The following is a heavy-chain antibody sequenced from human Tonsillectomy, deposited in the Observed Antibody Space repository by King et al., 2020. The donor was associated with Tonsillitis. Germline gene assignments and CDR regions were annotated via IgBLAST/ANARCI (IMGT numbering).Heavy chain of an antibody. D-gene: IGHD6-13*01. CDR1: GGSLSGYY. CDR3: ARGGAGTSHYYGMDV. CDR2: INHSGST. J-gene: IGHJ6*02. V-gene: IGHV4-34*01. Sequence: VQLQQWGAGLLKPSETLSLTCAVYGGSLSGYYWNWIRQPPGKGLEWIGEINHSGSTKYNPSLKSRVTISEDTSKNQFSLTLSSVTAADTAVYYCARGGAGTSHYYGMDVWGQGTTVSVTS.